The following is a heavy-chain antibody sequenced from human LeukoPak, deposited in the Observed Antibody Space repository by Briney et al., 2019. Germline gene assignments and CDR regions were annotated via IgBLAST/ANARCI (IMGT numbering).Heavy chain of an antibody. V-gene: IGHV3-23*01. CDR2: IKGRDDST. Sequence: GGSLRPSCSASGFPFSTFDMTWVRQAPGKGLEWVSGIKGRDDSTYYADSVKGRFTISRDNSKNTLYLQMNSLRAEDTAVYYCAKGNWEDWWGQGTLVTVSS. J-gene: IGHJ4*02. CDR3: AKGNWEDW. D-gene: IGHD7-27*01. CDR1: GFPFSTFD.